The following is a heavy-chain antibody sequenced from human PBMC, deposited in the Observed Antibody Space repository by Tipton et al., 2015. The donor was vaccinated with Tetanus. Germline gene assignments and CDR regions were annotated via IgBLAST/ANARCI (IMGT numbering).Heavy chain of an antibody. J-gene: IGHJ4*02. D-gene: IGHD4-17*01. CDR3: ARPDYGDSPFDY. CDR1: GYRFTSYW. Sequence: VQLVQSGTEVKKPGESPKISCKGSGYRFTSYWIGWVRQMPGKGLEWMGIIYPGDSDTRYSPSFQGQFTISADKSISPAYLQWSSLKASATAMYYCARPDYGDSPFDYWGQGTLVTVSS. V-gene: IGHV5-51*01. CDR2: IYPGDSDT.